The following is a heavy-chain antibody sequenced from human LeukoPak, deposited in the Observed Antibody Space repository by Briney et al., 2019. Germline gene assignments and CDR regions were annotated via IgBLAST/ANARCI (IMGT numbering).Heavy chain of an antibody. CDR2: INPNSGGT. CDR3: ARGSYFYGSGSFMGSDY. J-gene: IGHJ4*02. D-gene: IGHD3-10*01. V-gene: IGHV1-2*06. CDR1: GYTFTDYY. Sequence: ASVKVSCKASGYTFTDYYMHWVRQAPGQGLEWMGRINPNSGGTNYAQKFQARVTMTRDTSATTAYMELSSLRSEDTAVYYCARGSYFYGSGSFMGSDYWGQGTLVTVSS.